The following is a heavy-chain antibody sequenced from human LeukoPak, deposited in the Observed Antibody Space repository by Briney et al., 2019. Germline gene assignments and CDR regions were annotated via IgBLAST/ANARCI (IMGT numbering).Heavy chain of an antibody. V-gene: IGHV3-20*04. CDR3: ARVQELSITMIVVVDAFDI. D-gene: IGHD3-22*01. CDR2: INWNGGST. CDR1: GFTFDDYG. Sequence: GGSLRLSCAASGFTFDDYGMSWVRQAPGKGLEWVSGINWNGGSTGYGDCVKGRFTISRDNANNSLYLQMNSLRAEDTALYYCARVQELSITMIVVVDAFDIWGQGTMVTVSS. J-gene: IGHJ3*02.